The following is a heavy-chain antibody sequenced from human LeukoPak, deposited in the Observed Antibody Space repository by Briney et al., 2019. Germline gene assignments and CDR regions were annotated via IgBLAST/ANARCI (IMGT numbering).Heavy chain of an antibody. D-gene: IGHD6-19*01. V-gene: IGHV4-39*01. J-gene: IGHJ4*02. CDR1: GGSISSSSYY. CDR3: ARTDSKSYSSGWYNY. CDR2: IYYSGST. Sequence: SETLSLTCTVSGGSISSSSYYWGWIRQTPGKGLEWIGSIYYSGSTYYNPSLKSRVTISVDTSKNQFSLKLSSVTATDTAVYYCARTDSKSYSSGWYNYWGQGTLVTVSS.